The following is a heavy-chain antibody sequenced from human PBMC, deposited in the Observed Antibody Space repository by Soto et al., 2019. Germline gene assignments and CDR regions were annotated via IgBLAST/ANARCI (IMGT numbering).Heavy chain of an antibody. J-gene: IGHJ6*03. Sequence: QLQLQESGPGLVKPSETLSLTCTVSGGSISSSSYYWGCIRQPPGKGLEWIGSIYYSGSTYYNPSLKSRVTISVDTSKNQYSLKLSSVTAADTAVYYCARLSPPKRYYYYMDVWGKGTTVTVSS. CDR2: IYYSGST. D-gene: IGHD3-3*02. CDR1: GGSISSSSYY. CDR3: ARLSPPKRYYYYMDV. V-gene: IGHV4-39*01.